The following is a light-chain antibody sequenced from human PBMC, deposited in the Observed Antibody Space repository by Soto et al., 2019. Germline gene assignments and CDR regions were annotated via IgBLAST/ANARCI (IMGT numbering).Light chain of an antibody. V-gene: IGKV3-11*01. CDR1: QSVSSS. CDR2: GAS. J-gene: IGKJ5*01. Sequence: DIVLTQSPATLSVSPGESATLSCRASQSVSSSLVWYQHKPGQAPRLLIYGASSRATGIPDRFSGSGSGTDFTLTISSLQPEDFATYYCQQSYSTLGTFGQGTRLEI. CDR3: QQSYSTLGT.